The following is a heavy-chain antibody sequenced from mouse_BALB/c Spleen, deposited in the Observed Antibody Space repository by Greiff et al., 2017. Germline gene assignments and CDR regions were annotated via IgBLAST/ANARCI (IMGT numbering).Heavy chain of an antibody. J-gene: IGHJ2*01. V-gene: IGHV3-2*02. CDR2: ISYSGST. CDR1: GYSITSDYA. Sequence: VQLKQSGPGLVKPSQSLSLTCTVTGYSITSDYAWNWIRQFPGNKLEWMGYISYSGSTSYNPSLKSRISITRDTSKNQFFLQLNSVTTEDTATYYCAGYDYDGGYYFDYGGQGTTLTVSS. CDR3: AGYDYDGGYYFDY. D-gene: IGHD2-4*01.